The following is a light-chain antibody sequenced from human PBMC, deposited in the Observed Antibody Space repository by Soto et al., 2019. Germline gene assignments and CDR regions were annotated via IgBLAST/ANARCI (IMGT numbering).Light chain of an antibody. CDR2: DVN. J-gene: IGLJ3*02. CDR1: SSDVGGYNY. Sequence: QSVLTQPRSVSGSPGQSVTISCTGTSSDVGGYNYVSWYQQYPGNAPKFMMYDVNKRPSGVPDRFSGSKSGNTASLTISGLQAEAEADYYCCSYTGTYTWVFGGGTKLTVL. V-gene: IGLV2-11*01. CDR3: CSYTGTYTWV.